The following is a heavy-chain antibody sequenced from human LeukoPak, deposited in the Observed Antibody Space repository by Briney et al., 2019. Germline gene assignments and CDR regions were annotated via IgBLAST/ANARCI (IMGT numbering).Heavy chain of an antibody. V-gene: IGHV3-11*04. CDR3: ARECPQWLVLRGYYYYYMDV. D-gene: IGHD6-19*01. Sequence: GGSLRLSCAASGFTFSDYYMSWIRQAPGKGLEWVSYISSSGSTIYYADSVKGRFTISRDNAKNSLYLQMNSLRAEDTAVYYCARECPQWLVLRGYYYYYMDVWGKGTTVTVS. CDR1: GFTFSDYY. CDR2: ISSSGSTI. J-gene: IGHJ6*03.